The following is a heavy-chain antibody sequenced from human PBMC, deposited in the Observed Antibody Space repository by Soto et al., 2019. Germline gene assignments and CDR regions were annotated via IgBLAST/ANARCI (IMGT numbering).Heavy chain of an antibody. CDR3: AREAPNHGSSHDY. CDR2: INSDGSST. V-gene: IGHV3-74*01. Sequence: EVQLVESGGGLVQPGGSLRLSCAASGFTFSSYWMHWVRQAPGKGLVWVSSINSDGSSTSYADSVKGRVTISRDNAKNTLYVQMNSLRAEDTAVYYCAREAPNHGSSHDYWGQGTLVTVSS. J-gene: IGHJ4*02. CDR1: GFTFSSYW.